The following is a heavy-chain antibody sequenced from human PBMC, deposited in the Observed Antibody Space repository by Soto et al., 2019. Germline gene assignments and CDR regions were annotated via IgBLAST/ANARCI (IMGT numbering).Heavy chain of an antibody. CDR3: ARDNGYSYGYTLDY. V-gene: IGHV4-59*01. CDR2: IYYSGST. D-gene: IGHD5-18*01. Sequence: SETLSLTCTVSGGSISSYYWSWLRQPPGKGLEWIGYIYYSGSTNYNPSLKSRVTISVDTSKNQFSLKLSSVTAADTAVYYCARDNGYSYGYTLDYWGQGTLVTVSS. J-gene: IGHJ4*02. CDR1: GGSISSYY.